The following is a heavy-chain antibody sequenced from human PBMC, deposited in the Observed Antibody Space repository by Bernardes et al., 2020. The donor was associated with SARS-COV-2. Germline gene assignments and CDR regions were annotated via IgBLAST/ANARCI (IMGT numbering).Heavy chain of an antibody. CDR3: ARDSSGYRHFDY. CDR2: ISHDGSNK. CDR1: GFTFSSYA. J-gene: IGHJ4*02. D-gene: IGHD5-12*01. Sequence: SLRLSCAASGFTFSSYAMHWVRQAPGKGLEWVAVISHDGSNKYYADSVKGRFTISRDNSKNTLYLQMNSLRAEDTAVYYCARDSSGYRHFDYWGQGTLVTVSS. V-gene: IGHV3-30-3*01.